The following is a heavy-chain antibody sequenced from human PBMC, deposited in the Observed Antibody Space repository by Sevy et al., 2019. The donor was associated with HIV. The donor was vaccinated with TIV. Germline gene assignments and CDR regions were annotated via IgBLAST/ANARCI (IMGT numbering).Heavy chain of an antibody. J-gene: IGHJ6*02. V-gene: IGHV5-51*01. CDR1: GYRFTSYW. CDR3: ARRGYYDSSGYYTYGMDV. Sequence: GESLKISCKGSGYRFTSYWIGWVRQMPGKGLEWMGIIYPDDSDTRYSPSFQGQVTISADKSITTAYLQWTSLKASDTAIYYCARRGYYDSSGYYTYGMDVWGQWTTVTVSS. D-gene: IGHD3-22*01. CDR2: IYPDDSDT.